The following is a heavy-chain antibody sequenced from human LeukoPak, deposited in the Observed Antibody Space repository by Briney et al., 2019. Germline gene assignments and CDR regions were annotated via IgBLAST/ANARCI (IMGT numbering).Heavy chain of an antibody. CDR3: TRQEALFDDNSRDWFDP. Sequence: GGSLRLSCAASGFTFSGSAVHWVRQAPGKGLEWVGRIRSKANSYATTYAASVNGRFTISRDDSKNTAYLHMNSLKIEDTAVYYCTRQEALFDDNSRDWFDPWGQGTLVTVS. CDR1: GFTFSGSA. V-gene: IGHV3-73*01. D-gene: IGHD6-13*01. CDR2: IRSKANSYAT. J-gene: IGHJ5*02.